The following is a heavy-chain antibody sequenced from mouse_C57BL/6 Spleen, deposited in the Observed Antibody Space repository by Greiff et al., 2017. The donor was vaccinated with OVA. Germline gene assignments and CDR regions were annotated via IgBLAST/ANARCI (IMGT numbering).Heavy chain of an antibody. D-gene: IGHD1-1*01. CDR2: ISSGSSTI. CDR1: GFTFSDYG. CDR3: ARRGVVASFDY. Sequence: EVKLVESGGGLVKPGGSLKLSCAASGFTFSDYGMHWVRQAPEKGLEWVAYISSGSSTIYYADAVKGRFTISRDNATNTLSLQMNSLGSEDTAMYYCARRGVVASFDYWGQGTTLTVSS. V-gene: IGHV5-17*01. J-gene: IGHJ2*01.